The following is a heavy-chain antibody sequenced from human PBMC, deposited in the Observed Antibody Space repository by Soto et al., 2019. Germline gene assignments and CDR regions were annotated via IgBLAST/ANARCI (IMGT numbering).Heavy chain of an antibody. V-gene: IGHV4-31*03. CDR1: GGSISSGGYY. Sequence: QVQLQESGPGLVKPSQTLSLTCTVSGGSISSGGYYWSWIRQHPGKGLEWIGYIYYSGSTYYNPSLKRRVTISVDTSKNQFSLKLSSVTAADTAVYYCARDSGDYYYYYGMDVWGQGTTVTVSS. D-gene: IGHD4-17*01. CDR3: ARDSGDYYYYYGMDV. J-gene: IGHJ6*02. CDR2: IYYSGST.